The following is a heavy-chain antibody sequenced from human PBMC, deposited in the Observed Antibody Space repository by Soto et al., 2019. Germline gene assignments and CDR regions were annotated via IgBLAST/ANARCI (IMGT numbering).Heavy chain of an antibody. J-gene: IGHJ2*01. CDR3: ARGSYDYIWGSYRYDYWYFDL. Sequence: QVQLQESGPGLVKPSETLSLTCTVSGGSISSYYWSWIRQPPGKGLEWIGYIYYSGSTNYNPSLKCRLTISVDTSKNQFSLKLSSVTAEDTAVYYCARGSYDYIWGSYRYDYWYFDLWGRGSLVTVSS. D-gene: IGHD3-16*02. CDR1: GGSISSYY. V-gene: IGHV4-59*01. CDR2: IYYSGST.